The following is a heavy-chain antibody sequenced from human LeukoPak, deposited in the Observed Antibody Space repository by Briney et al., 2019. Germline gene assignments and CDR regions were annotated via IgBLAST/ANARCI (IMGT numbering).Heavy chain of an antibody. CDR1: GFTFSSYA. V-gene: IGHV3-30*18. CDR3: AKTYSSGWYLDY. CDR2: ISYDGFYK. Sequence: GGSLRLSCTASGFTFSSYAMHWVRQSPGKGLEWVAVISYDGFYKYSADSVQGRFNISRDNSKNTLYLQMNSLRAEDTALYYCAKTYSSGWYLDYWGQGTLVTVSS. D-gene: IGHD6-19*01. J-gene: IGHJ4*02.